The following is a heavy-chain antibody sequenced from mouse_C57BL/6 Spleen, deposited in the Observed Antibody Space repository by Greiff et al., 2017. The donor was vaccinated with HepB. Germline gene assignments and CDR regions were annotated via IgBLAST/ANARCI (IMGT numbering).Heavy chain of an antibody. D-gene: IGHD1-1*01. Sequence: EVQLVESGPGLVKPSQSLSLTCSVTGYSITSGYYWNWIRQFPGNKLEWMGYISYDGSNNYNPSLKNRISITRDTSKNQFFLKLNSVTTEDTATYYCARDITTVEVWYFDVWGTGTTVTVSS. J-gene: IGHJ1*03. CDR2: ISYDGSN. CDR3: ARDITTVEVWYFDV. V-gene: IGHV3-6*01. CDR1: GYSITSGYY.